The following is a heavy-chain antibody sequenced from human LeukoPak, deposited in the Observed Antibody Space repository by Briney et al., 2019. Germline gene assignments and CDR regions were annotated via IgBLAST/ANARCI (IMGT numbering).Heavy chain of an antibody. CDR1: GGSISDYY. J-gene: IGHJ4*02. V-gene: IGHV4-59*01. CDR2: IYYRGST. CDR3: ARSVITHYYDYTGYYYYYFDY. Sequence: SETLSLTCTVSGGSISDYYWSWIRQPPAKGLEWIGYIYYRGSTNYSPSLKSRVTISVDTSKNQFSLKLSSVTAADTAVYYCARSVITHYYDYTGYYYYYFDYWGQGTLVTVSS. D-gene: IGHD3-22*01.